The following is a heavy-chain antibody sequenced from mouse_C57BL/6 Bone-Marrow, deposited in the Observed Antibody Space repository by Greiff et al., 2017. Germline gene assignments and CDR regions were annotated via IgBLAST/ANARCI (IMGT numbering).Heavy chain of an antibody. CDR2: IYPRSGNT. D-gene: IGHD1-1*01. CDR3: ARHYYGSSYGY. CDR1: GYTFTSYG. V-gene: IGHV1-81*01. J-gene: IGHJ2*01. Sequence: QQSCKASGYTFTSYGISWVKQRTGQGLEWIGEIYPRSGNTYYNEKFKGKATLTADKSSSTAYMELRSLTSEDSAVYFCARHYYGSSYGYWGQGTTLTVSS.